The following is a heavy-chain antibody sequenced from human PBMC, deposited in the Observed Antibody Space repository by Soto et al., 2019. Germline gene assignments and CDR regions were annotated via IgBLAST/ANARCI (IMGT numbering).Heavy chain of an antibody. V-gene: IGHV5-51*01. CDR2: IYPGDSDT. Sequence: PGESLKISCKGSGYSFTSYWIGWVRQMPGKGLEWMGIIYPGDSDTRYSPSFQGQVTISADKSISTAYLQWSSLKASDTAMYYCARHGAAAMTTVTANNWFDPWGQGTLVTVSS. D-gene: IGHD4-4*01. CDR1: GYSFTSYW. J-gene: IGHJ5*02. CDR3: ARHGAAAMTTVTANNWFDP.